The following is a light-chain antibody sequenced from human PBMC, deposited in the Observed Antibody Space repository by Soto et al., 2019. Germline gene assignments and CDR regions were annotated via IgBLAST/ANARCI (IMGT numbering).Light chain of an antibody. V-gene: IGKV1-39*01. CDR1: QSISSY. J-gene: IGKJ2*01. CDR3: QQSSGIPYT. CDR2: AVS. Sequence: DIQMTQSPSSLSASIGDRVTITCRASQSISSYLNWYQQNPGKAPKLLIYAVSNLQSGVPSRFSGSGSGTDFTLTISSLQPEDFATYYCQQSSGIPYTFGQGTKLEIK.